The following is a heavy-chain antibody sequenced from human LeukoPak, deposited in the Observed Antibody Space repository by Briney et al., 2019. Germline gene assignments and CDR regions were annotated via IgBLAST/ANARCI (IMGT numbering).Heavy chain of an antibody. V-gene: IGHV1-18*01. CDR3: ARAMVTSINYYYGMDV. D-gene: IGHD5-18*01. CDR1: GYTFTSYG. Sequence: ASVKVSCKASGYTFTSYGISWVRQAPGQGLEWMGWISAYNGNTNYAQKFQGRVTMTTDTSTSTAYMELRSLRSDDTAVYYCARAMVTSINYYYGMDVWGQGTTVTVSS. J-gene: IGHJ6*02. CDR2: ISAYNGNT.